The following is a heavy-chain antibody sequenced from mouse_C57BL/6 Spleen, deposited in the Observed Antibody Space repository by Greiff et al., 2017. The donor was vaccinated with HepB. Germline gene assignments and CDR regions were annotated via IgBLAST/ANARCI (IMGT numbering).Heavy chain of an antibody. CDR1: GYTFTSYW. CDR3: ARTVNYYGSTPFDY. CDR2: IDPSDSYT. V-gene: IGHV1-50*01. Sequence: QVQLQQSGAELVKPGASVKLSCKASGYTFTSYWMQWVKQRPGQGLEWIGEIDPSDSYTNYNQKFKGQATLTVDTSSSTAYMQLSSLTSEDSAVYYCARTVNYYGSTPFDYWGQGTTLTVSS. J-gene: IGHJ2*01. D-gene: IGHD1-1*01.